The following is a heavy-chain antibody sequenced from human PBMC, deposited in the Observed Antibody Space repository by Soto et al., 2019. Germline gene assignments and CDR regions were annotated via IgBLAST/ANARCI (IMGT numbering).Heavy chain of an antibody. CDR2: ISGSGGST. Sequence: GGSLRLSCAASGFTFSSYAMSWVRQAPGKGLEWVSAISGSGGSTYYADSVKGRFTISRDNSKNTLYLQMNSLRAEDTAVYYCTTDSGYNWNYGGLFDYWGQGTLVTVSS. D-gene: IGHD1-7*01. J-gene: IGHJ4*02. CDR3: TTDSGYNWNYGGLFDY. CDR1: GFTFSSYA. V-gene: IGHV3-23*01.